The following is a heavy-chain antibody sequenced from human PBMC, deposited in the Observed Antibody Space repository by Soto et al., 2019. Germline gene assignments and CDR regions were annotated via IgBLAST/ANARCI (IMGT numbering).Heavy chain of an antibody. CDR3: ARESAAAPHRMAFEI. J-gene: IGHJ3*02. CDR1: GYTFTSYG. CDR2: ISAYNGNT. V-gene: IGHV1-18*01. D-gene: IGHD2-15*01. Sequence: QVQLVQSGAEVKKPGASVKVSCKASGYTFTSYGISWVRQAPGQGLEWMGWISAYNGNTNYAQKLQGRVTMTTDTSXITAYMELRSLRSDDTAVYYCARESAAAPHRMAFEIWGQGTMVTVSS.